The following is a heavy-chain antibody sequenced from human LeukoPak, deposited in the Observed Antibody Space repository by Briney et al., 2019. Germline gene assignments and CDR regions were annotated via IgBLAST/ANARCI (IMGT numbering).Heavy chain of an antibody. V-gene: IGHV3-30*02. CDR3: ARDLLSLPHKYFDS. Sequence: PGGSLRLSCAASGFSFSNYGMHWVRQAPGTGLEWVAYIRYDGSQKYYGDSVKGRFTISRDNSKNTVYLQMNSLRDEDTAVYYCARDLLSLPHKYFDSWGQGTLVTVSS. CDR2: IRYDGSQK. CDR1: GFSFSNYG. D-gene: IGHD3-16*01. J-gene: IGHJ4*02.